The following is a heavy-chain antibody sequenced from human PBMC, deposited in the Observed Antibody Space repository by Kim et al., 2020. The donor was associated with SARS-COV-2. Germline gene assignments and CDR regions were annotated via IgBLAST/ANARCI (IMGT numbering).Heavy chain of an antibody. J-gene: IGHJ6*02. D-gene: IGHD2-15*01. CDR3: ARNARIPTYYYYGMDV. Sequence: VKGRFTISRDNAKNSLYLQMNSLRAEDTAVYYCARNARIPTYYYYGMDVWGQGTTVTVSS. V-gene: IGHV3-11*03.